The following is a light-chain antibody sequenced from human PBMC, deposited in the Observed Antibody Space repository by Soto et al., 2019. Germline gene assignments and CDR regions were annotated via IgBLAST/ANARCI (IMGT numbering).Light chain of an antibody. CDR3: LLYYGGVHV. CDR2: STS. J-gene: IGLJ1*01. V-gene: IGLV7-43*01. Sequence: QTVVTQEPSLTVSPGGTVTLTCGSSTETVTSGYYPNCFQQKPGQAPMPLIYSTSNKYSWTPARFSGSLLGGKAALTLSRVQPDDEADYYCLLYYGGVHVFGTGTKLTVL. CDR1: TETVTSGYY.